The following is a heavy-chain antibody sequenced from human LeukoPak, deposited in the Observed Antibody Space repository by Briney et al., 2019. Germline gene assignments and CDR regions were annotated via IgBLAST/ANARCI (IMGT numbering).Heavy chain of an antibody. V-gene: IGHV1-18*01. CDR1: GYTFTSYG. D-gene: IGHD3-22*01. J-gene: IGHJ4*02. Sequence: GSVKVSCKASGYTFTSYGISWVRQAPGQGLEWMGWFITYNGNKNYSQKFQGSVIMTTDTSTRTAYMVLRSLRSDDTAVYYCARGFLYDSRGSIDYWGQGTLVTVSS. CDR3: ARGFLYDSRGSIDY. CDR2: FITYNGNK.